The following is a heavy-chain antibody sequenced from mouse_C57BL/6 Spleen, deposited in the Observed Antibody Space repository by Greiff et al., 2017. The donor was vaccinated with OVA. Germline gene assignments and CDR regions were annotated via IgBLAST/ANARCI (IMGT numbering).Heavy chain of an antibody. D-gene: IGHD3-2*02. CDR1: GYTFTSYW. Sequence: QVQLQQPGAELVKPGASVKLSCKASGYTFTSYWMQWVKQRPGQGLEWIGEIDPSDSCTNYNQKFKGKATLTVDTSSSTAYMQLSSLTSEDSAVDYCARVPTAQAPDYWGQGTTLTVSS. V-gene: IGHV1-50*01. CDR2: IDPSDSCT. CDR3: ARVPTAQAPDY. J-gene: IGHJ2*01.